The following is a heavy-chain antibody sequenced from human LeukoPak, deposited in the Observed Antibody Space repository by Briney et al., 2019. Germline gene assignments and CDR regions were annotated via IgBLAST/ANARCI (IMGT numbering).Heavy chain of an antibody. Sequence: ASVKVSCKASGYTFTSYDINWVRQATGQGLEWMGWMNPNSGNTGYAQKFQGRVTITRNTSISTAYMELSSLRSENTAVYYCARGPHFDWLLSKLHYWGQGTLVTVSS. D-gene: IGHD3-9*01. J-gene: IGHJ4*02. CDR2: MNPNSGNT. V-gene: IGHV1-8*03. CDR1: GYTFTSYD. CDR3: ARGPHFDWLLSKLHY.